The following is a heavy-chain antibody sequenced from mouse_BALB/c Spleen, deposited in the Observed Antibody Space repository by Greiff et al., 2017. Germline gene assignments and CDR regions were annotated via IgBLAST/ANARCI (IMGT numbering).Heavy chain of an antibody. V-gene: IGHV5-9-4*01. CDR2: ISSGGSYT. J-gene: IGHJ1*01. Sequence: EVKLVESGGGLVKPGGSLKLSCAASGFTFSSYAMSWVRQSPEKRLEWVAEISSGGSYTYYPDTVTGRFTISRDNAKNTLYREMSSLRSEDTAMYYCARYDYDGYWYFDVWGAGTTVTVSS. CDR3: ARYDYDGYWYFDV. CDR1: GFTFSSYA. D-gene: IGHD2-4*01.